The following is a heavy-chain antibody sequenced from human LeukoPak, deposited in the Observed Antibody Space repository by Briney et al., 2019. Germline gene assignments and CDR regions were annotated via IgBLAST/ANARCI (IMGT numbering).Heavy chain of an antibody. D-gene: IGHD3-9*01. Sequence: SDTLYLTCAVSGGNFSGYYWSWIRQPPGQGLEWIGGINHSGSTNYNPSLKRRVTISVDTSKNQFSLKLSSVTAAGAAVYHCARGRSHDILAGYPMAPYFHQWGQGTLVPVSS. CDR3: ARGRSHDILAGYPMAPYFHQ. CDR2: INHSGST. J-gene: IGHJ4*02. CDR1: GGNFSGYY. V-gene: IGHV4-34*01.